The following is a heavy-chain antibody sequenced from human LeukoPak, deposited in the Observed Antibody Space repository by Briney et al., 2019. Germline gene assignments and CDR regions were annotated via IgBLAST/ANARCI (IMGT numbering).Heavy chain of an antibody. CDR3: ARAPNYYGSGSLDY. CDR1: GYTFTSYG. V-gene: IGHV1-18*01. CDR2: ISAYNGNT. J-gene: IGHJ4*02. D-gene: IGHD3-10*01. Sequence: ASVKVSCKASGYTFTSYGISWVRQAPGQGLEWMGWISAYNGNTNYAQKLQGRVTMTTDTSTSTAYMELRSLRSDDTAVYYCARAPNYYGSGSLDYWGQGTLVTVSS.